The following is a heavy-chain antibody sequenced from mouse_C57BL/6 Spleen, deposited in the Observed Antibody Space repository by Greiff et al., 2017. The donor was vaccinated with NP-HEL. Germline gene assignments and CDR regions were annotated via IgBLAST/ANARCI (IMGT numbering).Heavy chain of an antibody. V-gene: IGHV1-15*01. CDR3: TRASYGSSYDWYFDV. Sequence: QVQLQQSGAELVRPGASVTLSCKASGYTFTDYEMHWVKQTPVHGLEWIGAIDPETGGTAYNQKFKGKAILTADKSSSTAYMELRSLTSEDSAVYYCTRASYGSSYDWYFDVWGTGTTVTVSS. CDR2: IDPETGGT. CDR1: GYTFTDYE. D-gene: IGHD1-1*01. J-gene: IGHJ1*03.